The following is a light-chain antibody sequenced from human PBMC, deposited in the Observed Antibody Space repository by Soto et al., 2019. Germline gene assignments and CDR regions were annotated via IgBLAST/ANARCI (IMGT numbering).Light chain of an antibody. CDR3: GTWDSSLTAEV. Sequence: QSVLTQPPSVSAAPGQKVTISCSGSSSNIGINYVSWYQQLPGTAPKLLIYENNRRPSGVPDRFSGSKSGTSVTLDITGLQTGDEADFFCGTWDSSLTAEVFGGGTKLTVL. CDR1: SSNIGINY. J-gene: IGLJ3*02. CDR2: ENN. V-gene: IGLV1-51*02.